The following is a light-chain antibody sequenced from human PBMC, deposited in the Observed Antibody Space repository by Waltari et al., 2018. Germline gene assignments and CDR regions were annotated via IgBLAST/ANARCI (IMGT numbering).Light chain of an antibody. CDR2: GKN. J-gene: IGLJ3*02. V-gene: IGLV3-19*01. CDR1: SLSNYY. CDR3: SVRANSGDHVRV. Sequence: SSELTQDPTVSVALGQTVRLQCQGDSLSNYYASWYQQKPGQAPVLVAYGKNSRPSGIPDRFSGSGSGNTASLTLTGAQAEDEAVYYCSVRANSGDHVRVFGGGTKVTVL.